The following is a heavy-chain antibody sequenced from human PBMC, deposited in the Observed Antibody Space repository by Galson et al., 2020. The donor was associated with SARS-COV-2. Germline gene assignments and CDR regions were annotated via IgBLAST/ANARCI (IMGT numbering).Heavy chain of an antibody. J-gene: IGHJ2*01. D-gene: IGHD3-16*01. CDR3: ARRYVSGLSPYWYLDL. CDR1: GGSFSGYY. CDR2: INSSGST. V-gene: IGHV4-34*01. Sequence: SETLSLTCAVYGGSFSGYYWSWIRQPPGKGLEWIGEINSSGSTNYNPSLKSRLTISMDRSKNQLSLKLTSVTAADTAVYYCARRYVSGLSPYWYLDLWGRGTLVTVSS.